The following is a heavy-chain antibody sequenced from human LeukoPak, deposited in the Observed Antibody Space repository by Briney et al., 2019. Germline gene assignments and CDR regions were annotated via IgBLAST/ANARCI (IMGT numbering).Heavy chain of an antibody. CDR3: ARSPQTRGYFDY. CDR2: IIPILGTA. Sequence: GASVKVSCKASGGTFSSYAISWVRQAPGQGLEWMGGIIPILGTANYAQKFQGRVTITADESTSTAYMELSSLRSEDTAVYYCARSPQTRGYFDYWGQGTLVTVSS. D-gene: IGHD3-10*01. J-gene: IGHJ4*02. V-gene: IGHV1-69*13. CDR1: GGTFSSYA.